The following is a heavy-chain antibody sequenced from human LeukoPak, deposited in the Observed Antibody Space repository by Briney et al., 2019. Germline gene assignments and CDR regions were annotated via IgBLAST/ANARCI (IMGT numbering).Heavy chain of an antibody. Sequence: PSKTLSLTCTVSGGSISSSYHYWGWIRQPPGKGLEWIGSIYHSGSTYYNPSLKSRVTISVDTSNNQFSLKLRSVTAADTAVFYCASVQCSGGSCYSDYWGQGTLVTVSS. CDR2: IYHSGST. V-gene: IGHV4-39*01. CDR1: GGSISSSYHY. CDR3: ASVQCSGGSCYSDY. D-gene: IGHD2-15*01. J-gene: IGHJ4*02.